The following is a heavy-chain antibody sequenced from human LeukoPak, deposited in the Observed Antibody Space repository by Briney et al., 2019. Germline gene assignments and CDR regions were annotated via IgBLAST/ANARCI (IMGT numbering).Heavy chain of an antibody. CDR1: GYTFTTYG. V-gene: IGHV1-18*01. CDR2: ISAYNGNT. J-gene: IGHJ5*02. CDR3: ARVSAPFGVLSLTWFDP. Sequence: GASVKVSCKASGYTFTTYGINWVRQAPGQGLEWMGWISAYNGNTNYAQKFQGRVTMTTDTSTSTAYMELRSLRSDDTAVYYCARVSAPFGVLSLTWFDPWGQGTLVTVSS. D-gene: IGHD3-3*01.